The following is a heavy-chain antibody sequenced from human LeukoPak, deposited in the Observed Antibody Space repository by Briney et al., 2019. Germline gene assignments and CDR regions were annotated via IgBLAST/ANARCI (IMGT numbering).Heavy chain of an antibody. D-gene: IGHD6-6*01. V-gene: IGHV1-3*01. CDR3: ARLYSSSEFDY. CDR1: GYTFTSYA. Sequence: ASVTVSCTASGYTFTSYAMHWVRQAPGQRLEWMGWINAGNGNTKYSQKFQGRVTITRDTSASTAYMELSSLRSEDTAVYYCARLYSSSEFDYWGQGTLVTVSS. J-gene: IGHJ4*02. CDR2: INAGNGNT.